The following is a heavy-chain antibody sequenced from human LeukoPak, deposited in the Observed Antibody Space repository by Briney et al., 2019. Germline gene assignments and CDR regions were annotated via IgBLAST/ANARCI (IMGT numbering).Heavy chain of an antibody. J-gene: IGHJ4*02. D-gene: IGHD5-24*01. Sequence: AGSLRLSCAASGFTFSNHWMAWVGQAQGEGLEWVAHIKQDGSKKEYVDSGKGRFTISRDNAKNSVYLQMISLTAEDTALYYCARWRWRQSEFDYWGQGTLVTVSS. CDR3: ARWRWRQSEFDY. V-gene: IGHV3-7*02. CDR2: IKQDGSKK. CDR1: GFTFSNHW.